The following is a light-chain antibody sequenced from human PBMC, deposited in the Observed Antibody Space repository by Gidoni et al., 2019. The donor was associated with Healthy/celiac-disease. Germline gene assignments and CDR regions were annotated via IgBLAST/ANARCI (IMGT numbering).Light chain of an antibody. CDR3: QQYNNWPGT. V-gene: IGKV3-15*01. J-gene: IGKJ1*01. CDR1: QSVSSN. Sequence: EIVMTQSPATLSVSPGERATLSCRASQSVSSNLAWYQQKPGQAPRLLIYGASTRATGIPAQVNCSGFGTEFTLTISSLQSEDFAVYYCQQYNNWPGTFXQXTKVEIK. CDR2: GAS.